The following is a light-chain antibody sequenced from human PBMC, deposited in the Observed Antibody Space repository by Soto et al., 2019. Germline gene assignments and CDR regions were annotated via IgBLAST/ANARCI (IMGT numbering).Light chain of an antibody. CDR1: SSDFGSYKF. CDR3: FSFTSTNTHV. V-gene: IGLV2-23*01. CDR2: ETS. Sequence: QSVLTQPASVSGSPGQSVTISCTGTSSDFGSYKFVSWYQHHPGKVPKVIIYETSKRPPGVSDRFSGSKSGNTASLTISGLQAEDEADYYCFSFTSTNTHVFGSGTKVTVL. J-gene: IGLJ1*01.